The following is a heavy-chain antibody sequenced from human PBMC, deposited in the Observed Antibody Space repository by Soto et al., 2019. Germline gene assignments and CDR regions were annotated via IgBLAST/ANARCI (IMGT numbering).Heavy chain of an antibody. CDR3: ATFFFD. D-gene: IGHD3-3*02. Sequence: LTGAAGGDAIGRNLVWTFIREPPGKGPEWIGEIHHSGSTNYNPSLKSRVTISIDKSKNQFSLNLSSVTAADTAMYYCATFFFD. V-gene: IGHV4-4*02. CDR1: GDAIGRNLV. CDR2: IHHSGST. J-gene: IGHJ3*01.